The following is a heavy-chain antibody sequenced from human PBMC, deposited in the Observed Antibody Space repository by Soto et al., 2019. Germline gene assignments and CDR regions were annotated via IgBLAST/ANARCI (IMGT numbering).Heavy chain of an antibody. J-gene: IGHJ6*02. CDR1: GFTFSGHA. V-gene: IGHV3-33*01. CDR3: ARDGQGLAPYALDV. Sequence: QVQLVESGGGVAQPGRSLRLSCTVSGFTFSGHAMHWVRQAPGKGLEWVTQIWYDGSNTYYAESVKGRFTISRDNSKNTLYLQMNRMRVEDTAVYYCARDGQGLAPYALDVWGQGTSVTVSS. D-gene: IGHD6-19*01. CDR2: IWYDGSNT.